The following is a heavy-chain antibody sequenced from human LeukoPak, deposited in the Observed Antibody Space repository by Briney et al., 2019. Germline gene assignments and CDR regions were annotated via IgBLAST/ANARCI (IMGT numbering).Heavy chain of an antibody. CDR1: GFTFSDYY. V-gene: IGHV3-11*04. D-gene: IGHD1-1*01. Sequence: GGSLRLSCAASGFTFSDYYMSWIRQAPGKGLEWVSYISSSGSTIYYADSVKGRFTISRDNAKNSLYLQMNSLRAEDTAVYYCARDLDHLPVVYFDYWGQGTLVTVSS. CDR2: ISSSGSTI. CDR3: ARDLDHLPVVYFDY. J-gene: IGHJ4*02.